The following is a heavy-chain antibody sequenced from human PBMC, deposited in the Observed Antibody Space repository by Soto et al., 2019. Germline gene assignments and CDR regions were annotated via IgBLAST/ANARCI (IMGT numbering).Heavy chain of an antibody. CDR3: TRLSPTRHCSGGSCDNGY. V-gene: IGHV3-73*01. CDR2: IRSKANSYAT. J-gene: IGHJ4*02. Sequence: PGGALRLSCAASGVTFSGSAMHGVRQASGKGLEWVGRIRSKANSYATAYAASVKGRFTISRDDSKNTAYLQMNSLKTEDTAVYYCTRLSPTRHCSGGSCDNGYWGQGTLVTVSS. D-gene: IGHD2-15*01. CDR1: GVTFSGSA.